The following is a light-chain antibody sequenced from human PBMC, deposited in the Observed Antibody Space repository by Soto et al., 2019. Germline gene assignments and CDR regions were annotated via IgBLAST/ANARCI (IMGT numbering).Light chain of an antibody. CDR2: DAS. Sequence: DIQMTQSPSALSASVGDRVTITCRASQDISNSLNWYQQKPGKAPKLLIFDASSVETGVPSRFSGSGSGTEFTFTITSLQPEDIATYHCQQYEDLPLTFGGGTKVEIK. J-gene: IGKJ4*01. CDR1: QDISNS. V-gene: IGKV1-33*01. CDR3: QQYEDLPLT.